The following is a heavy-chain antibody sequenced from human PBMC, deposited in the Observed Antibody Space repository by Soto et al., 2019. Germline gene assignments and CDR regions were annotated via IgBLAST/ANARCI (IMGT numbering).Heavy chain of an antibody. D-gene: IGHD4-4*01. CDR2: IYYSGST. Sequence: SETLSLTCTVPGGSISSYYWSWIRQPPGKGLEWIGYIYYSGSTYYNPSLKSRVTISVDTSKNQFSLKLSSVTAADTAVYYCARGMTTVTTFDYWGQGTLVTVSS. J-gene: IGHJ4*02. CDR1: GGSISSYY. V-gene: IGHV4-59*12. CDR3: ARGMTTVTTFDY.